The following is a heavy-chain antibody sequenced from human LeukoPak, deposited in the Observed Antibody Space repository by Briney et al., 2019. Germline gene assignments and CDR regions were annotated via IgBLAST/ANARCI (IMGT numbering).Heavy chain of an antibody. Sequence: GGSLRLSCAASGFTFGTYAMTWVRQAPGKGLEWVSLISGTGGSTYYADSVKGRFTISRDSSKNTLYLQMNSLRVEDTAVYYCAKVVRSSRNYDILTGFMDVWGKGTTVTISS. D-gene: IGHD3-9*01. CDR1: GFTFGTYA. CDR2: ISGTGGST. J-gene: IGHJ6*03. V-gene: IGHV3-23*01. CDR3: AKVVRSSRNYDILTGFMDV.